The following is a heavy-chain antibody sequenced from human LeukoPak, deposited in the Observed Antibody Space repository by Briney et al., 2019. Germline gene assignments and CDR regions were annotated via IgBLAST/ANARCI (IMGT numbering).Heavy chain of an antibody. Sequence: GGSLRLSCAASGFTFSSYGMSWVRQAPGKGLKWVSAISGSGGSTYYADSVKGRFTISRDNSKNTLYLQMNSLRAEDTAVYYCANSGGYSYGLTYFDYWGQGTLVTVSS. CDR1: GFTFSSYG. D-gene: IGHD5-18*01. CDR3: ANSGGYSYGLTYFDY. CDR2: ISGSGGST. J-gene: IGHJ4*02. V-gene: IGHV3-23*01.